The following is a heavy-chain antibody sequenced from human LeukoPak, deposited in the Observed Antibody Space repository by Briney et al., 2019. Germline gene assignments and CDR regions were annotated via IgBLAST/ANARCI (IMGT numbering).Heavy chain of an antibody. CDR3: ARDNRLGMTTALTDAFDI. D-gene: IGHD4-17*01. Sequence: SVKVSCKASGGTFSSYAISWVRQAPGQGLEWMGGIIPIFGTANYAQKFQGRVTITTDESTSTAYMELSSLRSEDTAVYYCARDNRLGMTTALTDAFDIWGQGTMVTVSS. CDR1: GGTFSSYA. CDR2: IIPIFGTA. J-gene: IGHJ3*02. V-gene: IGHV1-69*05.